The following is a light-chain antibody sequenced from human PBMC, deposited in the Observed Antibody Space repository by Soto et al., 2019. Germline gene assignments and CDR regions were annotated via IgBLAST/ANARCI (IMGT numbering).Light chain of an antibody. V-gene: IGLV2-14*01. CDR2: EVT. CDR3: SSYTTSSTQV. CDR1: SSDIGGYKH. Sequence: QSVLTQPASVSGSPGQSITISCTGTSSDIGGYKHVSWYQQHPGKAPKLMIYEVTNRPSGVSYRFSGSKSGNTASLTISGLQAEDEADYYCSSYTTSSTQVFGNGTKVTVL. J-gene: IGLJ1*01.